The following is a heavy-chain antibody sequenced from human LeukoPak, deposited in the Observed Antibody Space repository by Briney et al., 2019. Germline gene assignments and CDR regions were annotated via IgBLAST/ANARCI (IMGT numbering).Heavy chain of an antibody. D-gene: IGHD4-17*01. Sequence: ASVKVSCKASGYTLTSYYMHRVRQAPGQGLEWMGIINPSGGSTSYPQKFQGRVTMTRDTSTSTVYMELSSLRSEDTAVYYCARGNGDYGFDHWGQGTLVTVSS. CDR2: INPSGGST. CDR1: GYTLTSYY. J-gene: IGHJ4*02. CDR3: ARGNGDYGFDH. V-gene: IGHV1-46*01.